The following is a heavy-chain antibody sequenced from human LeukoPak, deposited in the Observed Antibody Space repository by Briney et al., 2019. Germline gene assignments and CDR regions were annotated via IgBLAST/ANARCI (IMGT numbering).Heavy chain of an antibody. CDR2: ISDSGGST. CDR1: GFTFSSYA. V-gene: IGHV3-23*01. Sequence: GGSLRLSCAASGFTFSSYAMNWVRQAPGKGLEWVSTISDSGGSTSYADSVKGRFTISRDNSKNTLYLQMNSLRAEDTALYYCAKELSPFDYWGQGTLVTVSS. J-gene: IGHJ4*02. D-gene: IGHD3-10*01. CDR3: AKELSPFDY.